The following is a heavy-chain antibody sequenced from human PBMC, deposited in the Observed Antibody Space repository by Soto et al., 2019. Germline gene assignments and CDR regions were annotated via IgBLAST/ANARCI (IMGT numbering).Heavy chain of an antibody. J-gene: IGHJ5*02. V-gene: IGHV4-31*03. CDR2: IYYSGST. D-gene: IGHD2-21*02. CDR1: GGSISSGGYY. Sequence: QVQLQESGPGLVKPSQTLSLTCTVSGGSISSGGYYWSWIRQHPGKGLEWIGYIYYSGSTYYNPSLQRRITISVDTSKNQFSLKLSSVTAADTAVHYCARSSPVVTAPWGQGTLVTVSS. CDR3: ARSSPVVTAP.